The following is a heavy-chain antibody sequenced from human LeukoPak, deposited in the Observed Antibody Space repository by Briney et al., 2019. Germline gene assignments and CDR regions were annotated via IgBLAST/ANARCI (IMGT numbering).Heavy chain of an antibody. CDR3: ARHRIAAPRSRGYYGMDV. Sequence: GAHLKISCRGFGYSFSNYWSGWWRQMPEKGLKGMERIYPSDSQTRYNPSFQGRVTISVDKSVTTAYLQWSSLKAPDTAIYYCARHRIAAPRSRGYYGMDVGGQPSTVTV. D-gene: IGHD6-13*01. CDR2: IYPSDSQT. V-gene: IGHV5-51*01. CDR1: GYSFSNYW. J-gene: IGHJ6*02.